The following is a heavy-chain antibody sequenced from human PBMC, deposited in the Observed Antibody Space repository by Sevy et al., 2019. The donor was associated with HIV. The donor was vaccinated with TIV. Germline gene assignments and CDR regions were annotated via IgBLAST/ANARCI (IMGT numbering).Heavy chain of an antibody. CDR2: ISASGGHT. V-gene: IGHV3-23*01. CDR3: AKARLGDFFDY. CDR1: GFTFSSYA. Sequence: GGSLRLSCAASGFTFSSYAMNWVRQAPGKGPEWVSTISASGGHTFFADSVKGRFNISRDNSKNMLYLQMNSLRAEDTAVYFCAKARLGDFFDYWGQGTLVTVSS. D-gene: IGHD4-17*01. J-gene: IGHJ4*02.